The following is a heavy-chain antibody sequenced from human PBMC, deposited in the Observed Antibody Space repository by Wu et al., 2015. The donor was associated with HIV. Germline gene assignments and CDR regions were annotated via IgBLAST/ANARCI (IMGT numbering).Heavy chain of an antibody. Sequence: QVQLVQSGAEVKKPGSSVKVSCKASGGTFSSYAISWVRQAPGQGLEWMGGIIPIFGTANYAQKFQGRVTITTDESTSTAYMELSSLRSEDTAVYYCARWDYYGSGLGDGAFDIWGQGTMVTVSS. CDR1: GGTFSSYA. D-gene: IGHD3-10*01. V-gene: IGHV1-69*05. CDR3: ARWDYYGSGLGDGAFDI. J-gene: IGHJ3*02. CDR2: IIPIFGTA.